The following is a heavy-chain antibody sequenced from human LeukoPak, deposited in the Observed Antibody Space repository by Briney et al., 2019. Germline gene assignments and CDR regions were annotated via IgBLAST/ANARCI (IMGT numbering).Heavy chain of an antibody. CDR2: IYYSGST. J-gene: IGHJ2*01. Sequence: SETLSLTCTVSGGSISSYYWSWIRQPPGKGLEWIGYIYYSGSTNYNPSLKSRVTISVDTSKNQFSLKLSSVTAADTAVYYCAREGLGIPLQTDWYFDLWGRGTLVTVSS. CDR3: AREGLGIPLQTDWYFDL. D-gene: IGHD3-16*01. V-gene: IGHV4-59*01. CDR1: GGSISSYY.